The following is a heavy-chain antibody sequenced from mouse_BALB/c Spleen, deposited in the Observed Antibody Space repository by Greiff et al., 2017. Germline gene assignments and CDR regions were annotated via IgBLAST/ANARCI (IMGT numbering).Heavy chain of an antibody. D-gene: IGHD1-1*01. CDR3: TRFTTVVATNYYAMDY. CDR2: IYPGDGDT. J-gene: IGHJ4*01. Sequence: VQLQQSGAELVRPGSSVKISCKASGYAFSSYWMNWVKQRPGQGLEWIGQIYPGDGDTNYNQKFKDKATLTVDKSSSTAYMQLSSPTSEDSAVYYCTRFTTVVATNYYAMDYWGQGTSVTVSS. V-gene: IGHV1-80*01. CDR1: GYAFSSYW.